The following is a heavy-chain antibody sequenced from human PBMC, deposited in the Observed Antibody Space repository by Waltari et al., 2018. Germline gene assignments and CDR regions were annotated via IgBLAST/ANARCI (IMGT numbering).Heavy chain of an antibody. CDR1: GFTFSSYA. CDR2: ISYDGSNK. CDR3: ARDGSSSWYRSYFDY. Sequence: QVQLVESGGGVVQPGRSLRLSCAASGFTFSSYAMHWARQAPGKGLEWVAVISYDGSNKYYADSVKGRFTISRDNSKNTLYLQMNSLRAEDTAVYYCARDGSSSWYRSYFDYWGQGTLVTVSS. J-gene: IGHJ4*02. V-gene: IGHV3-30*16. D-gene: IGHD6-13*01.